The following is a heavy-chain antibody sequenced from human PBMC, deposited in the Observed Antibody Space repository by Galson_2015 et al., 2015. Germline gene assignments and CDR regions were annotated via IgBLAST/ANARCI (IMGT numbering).Heavy chain of an antibody. CDR1: GFSFGDYR. V-gene: IGHV3-48*02. J-gene: IGHJ6*03. Sequence: ALRLSCAASGFSFGDYRMNWVRQAPGKGLEWAAYISTASSTIYYADSVKGRFTISRDTAKKSLYLQMNSLRDEDTALYYCAREIRQGYYYMDVWGKGTTVTVSS. CDR3: AREIRQGYYYMDV. CDR2: ISTASSTI.